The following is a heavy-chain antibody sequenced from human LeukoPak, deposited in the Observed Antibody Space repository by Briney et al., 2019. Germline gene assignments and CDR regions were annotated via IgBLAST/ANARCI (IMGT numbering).Heavy chain of an antibody. Sequence: SETLSLTCTVGGGSINNYFWSWIRHPPGKGLEWSGYMYYNGDTDYNPSLTSRVTMSVDTSKNQLSLRLSSVTAADTAVYFCARGYTSGWYLYFDSWGQGILVTVSS. J-gene: IGHJ4*02. D-gene: IGHD6-19*01. CDR2: MYYNGDT. V-gene: IGHV4-59*01. CDR1: GGSINNYF. CDR3: ARGYTSGWYLYFDS.